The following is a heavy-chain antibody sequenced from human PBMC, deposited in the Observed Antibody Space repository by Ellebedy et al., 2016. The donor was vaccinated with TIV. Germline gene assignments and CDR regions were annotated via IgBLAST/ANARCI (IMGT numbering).Heavy chain of an antibody. J-gene: IGHJ4*02. CDR3: QVTSAG. V-gene: IGHV3-30*01. Sequence: GESLKISCAASGFTFSSYAMHWVRQAPGKGLEWVAVISYDGSNKYYADSVKGRFTISRDNSKNTLYLQMNSLRAEDTDVYYCQVTSAGWGQGTLVTVSS. CDR1: GFTFSSYA. D-gene: IGHD6-6*01. CDR2: ISYDGSNK.